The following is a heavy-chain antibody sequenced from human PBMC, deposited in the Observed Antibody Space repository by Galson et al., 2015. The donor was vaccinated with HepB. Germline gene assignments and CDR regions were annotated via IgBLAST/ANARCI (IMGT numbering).Heavy chain of an antibody. CDR2: INPNGGRT. V-gene: IGHV1-46*03. D-gene: IGHD1-7*01. Sequence: SVKVSCKASGNTFTRHYIHWVRQAPGQGLEWMGIINPNGGRTSYAPKFQGRVTMTRDTSTNTVYMELSSLRSEDTAVYYCARLGTTVIAWGQGTLVTVSS. CDR1: GNTFTRHY. CDR3: ARLGTTVIA. J-gene: IGHJ5*02.